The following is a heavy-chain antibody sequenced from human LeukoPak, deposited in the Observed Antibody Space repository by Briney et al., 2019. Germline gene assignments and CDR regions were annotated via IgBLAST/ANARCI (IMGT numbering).Heavy chain of an antibody. Sequence: GGSLRLSCAASGFTFNIFWMSWVRQAPGKGLEWVANIKHDGSEKYYVDSVKGRFTISRDNAKNSLILQMNSLRGEDTAVYYCARDRLGYYDSDYWGQGTLVTVSS. D-gene: IGHD3-22*01. CDR3: ARDRLGYYDSDY. CDR1: GFTFNIFW. V-gene: IGHV3-7*01. CDR2: IKHDGSEK. J-gene: IGHJ4*02.